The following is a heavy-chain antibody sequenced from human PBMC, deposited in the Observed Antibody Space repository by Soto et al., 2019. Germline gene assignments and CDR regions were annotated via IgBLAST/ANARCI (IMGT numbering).Heavy chain of an antibody. V-gene: IGHV1-46*01. CDR2: INPRDRST. Sequence: ASVKVSCKASGYTFTSYFMHWVRQAPGQGLEWVGVINPRDRSTSYSQKFQGRVTITRDTATSTVYMELSSLRSEDTAVYYCGRDTAPSDVWGQGTTVTVSS. CDR3: GRDTAPSDV. D-gene: IGHD4-17*01. CDR1: GYTFTSYF. J-gene: IGHJ6*02.